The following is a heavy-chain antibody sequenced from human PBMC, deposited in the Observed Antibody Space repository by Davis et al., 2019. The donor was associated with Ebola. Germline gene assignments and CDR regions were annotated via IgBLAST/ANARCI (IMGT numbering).Heavy chain of an antibody. CDR3: ARSPYSSSWYGWFDP. J-gene: IGHJ5*02. Sequence: SVKVSCKASGYTFTSYGISWVRQAPGQGLEWMGRIIPILGIANYAQKFQGRVTITADKSTSTAYMELSSLRSEDTAVYYCARSPYSSSWYGWFDPWGQGTLVTVSS. D-gene: IGHD6-13*01. CDR1: GYTFTSYG. V-gene: IGHV1-69*04. CDR2: IIPILGIA.